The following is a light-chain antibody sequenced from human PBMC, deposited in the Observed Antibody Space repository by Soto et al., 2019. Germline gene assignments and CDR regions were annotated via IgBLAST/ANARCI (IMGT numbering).Light chain of an antibody. CDR3: SSYTTSSIWV. Sequence: QSALTQPASVSGSLGQSITLSCSGTSSDVGGYNYVSWYQQHPGKAPKLMIYEVSNRPSGVSNRFSGSKSANTASLTISGLQAEDEAAYYCSSYTTSSIWVFGGGTQLTVL. J-gene: IGLJ3*02. CDR1: SSDVGGYNY. CDR2: EVS. V-gene: IGLV2-14*01.